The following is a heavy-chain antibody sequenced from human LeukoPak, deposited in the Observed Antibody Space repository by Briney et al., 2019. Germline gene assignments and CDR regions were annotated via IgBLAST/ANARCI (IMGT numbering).Heavy chain of an antibody. CDR2: IYYSGST. J-gene: IGHJ4*02. CDR1: GGSISSYY. CDR3: ATQPGKAAFFDY. Sequence: LETLSLTCTVSGGSISSYYWSWIRQPPGKGLEWIGYIYYSGSTNYNPSLKSRVTISVDTSKNQFSLKLSSVTAADTAVYYCATQPGKAAFFDYWGQGTLVTVSS. D-gene: IGHD2-15*01. V-gene: IGHV4-59*01.